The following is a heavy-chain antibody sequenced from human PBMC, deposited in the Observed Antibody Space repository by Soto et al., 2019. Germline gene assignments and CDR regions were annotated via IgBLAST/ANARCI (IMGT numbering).Heavy chain of an antibody. CDR2: IYYSGST. J-gene: IGHJ6*02. CDR3: ARNPCGGSGGSCYSGGYYDYYYGMDV. Sequence: QVQLQESGPGLVKPSETLSLTCTVSGGSISSYYWSWIRQPPGKGLEWIGYIYYSGSTNYNPSLKRRVPISVDTSKTLFSPKLCSVSAADTAVYYCARNPCGGSGGSCYSGGYYDYYYGMDVWGQGTTVTVSS. V-gene: IGHV4-59*01. D-gene: IGHD2-15*01. CDR1: GGSISSYY.